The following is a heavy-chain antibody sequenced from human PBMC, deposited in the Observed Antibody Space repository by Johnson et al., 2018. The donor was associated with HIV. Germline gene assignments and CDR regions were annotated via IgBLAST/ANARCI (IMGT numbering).Heavy chain of an antibody. J-gene: IGHJ3*02. CDR3: AREEDLHAFDI. CDR1: GFTVSSNY. CDR2: IYSGGST. Sequence: VQLVESGGGLVQPGGSLRLSCAASGFTVSSNYMSWVRQAPGKGLEWVSVIYSGGSTYYADTVKGRFTISRDNAKNSLYLQMNSLRAEDTALYYCAREEDLHAFDIWGQGTIVTVSS. V-gene: IGHV3-66*02. D-gene: IGHD3/OR15-3a*01.